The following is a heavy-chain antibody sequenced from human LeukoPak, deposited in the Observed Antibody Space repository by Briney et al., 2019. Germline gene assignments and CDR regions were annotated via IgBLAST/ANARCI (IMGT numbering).Heavy chain of an antibody. J-gene: IGHJ4*02. V-gene: IGHV4-39*01. CDR1: GDSVSSTNYY. D-gene: IGHD3-22*01. Sequence: SETLSLTCTVSGDSVSSTNYYWGWIRQPPGRGLEWIASIRYSESAYYSPSLKSRATISVDTSKHQFALRLRSVTATTTDVYYCATQXSSHYWGQGTLVTVSS. CDR3: ATQXSSHY. CDR2: IRYSESA.